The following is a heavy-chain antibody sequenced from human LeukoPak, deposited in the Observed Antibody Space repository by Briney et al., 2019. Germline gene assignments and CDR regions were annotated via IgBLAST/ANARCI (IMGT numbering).Heavy chain of an antibody. CDR2: INAGNGNT. CDR1: GYTFTSYA. Sequence: GASVKVSCKASGYTFTSYAMHWVRQAPGQRLEWMGWINAGNGNTKYSQKFQGRVTMTRNTSISTAYMELSSLRSEDTAVYYCARGRGLRYFDWLPRGLDYYYGMDVWGQGTTVTVSS. CDR3: ARGRGLRYFDWLPRGLDYYYGMDV. V-gene: IGHV1-3*01. D-gene: IGHD3-9*01. J-gene: IGHJ6*02.